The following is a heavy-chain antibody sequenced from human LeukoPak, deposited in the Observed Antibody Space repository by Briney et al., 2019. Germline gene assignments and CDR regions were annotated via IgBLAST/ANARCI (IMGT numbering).Heavy chain of an antibody. D-gene: IGHD5-12*01. CDR1: GFTFSSYA. J-gene: IGHJ4*02. CDR3: AKDSLRGYSGYDPTPFDY. Sequence: GGSLRLSCAASGFTFSSYAMSWVRQAPGKGLEWVSAIGGSGGSTYYADSVKGRFTISRDNSKNTLYLQMNSLRAEDTAVYYCAKDSLRGYSGYDPTPFDYWGQGTLVTVSS. V-gene: IGHV3-23*01. CDR2: IGGSGGST.